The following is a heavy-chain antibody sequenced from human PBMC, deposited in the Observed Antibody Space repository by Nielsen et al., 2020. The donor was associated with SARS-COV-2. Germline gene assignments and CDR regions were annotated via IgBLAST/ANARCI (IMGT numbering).Heavy chain of an antibody. J-gene: IGHJ4*02. Sequence: GESLKISCAASGFIFRSYGMHWVRQAPGKGLEWVAVIWFDGSNKYYADSVKGRFTISRDNSKSTVYLQMNSLRAEDTAVYYCARDILSSGWSFDYWGQGTLVTVSS. D-gene: IGHD6-19*01. CDR1: GFIFRSYG. CDR3: ARDILSSGWSFDY. CDR2: IWFDGSNK. V-gene: IGHV3-33*01.